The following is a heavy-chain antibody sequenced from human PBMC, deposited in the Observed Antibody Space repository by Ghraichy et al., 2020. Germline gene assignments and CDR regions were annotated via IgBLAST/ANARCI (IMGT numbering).Heavy chain of an antibody. Sequence: GESLNISCAASGFTFSTYAMSWVRQAPGKGLEWVSAITDSGGDTFYADSVKGRCTISRDNSKNALYLQMNSLRAEDTAVYYCAKKGPVAGPGYFDYWGQGTLVTVSS. CDR3: AKKGPVAGPGYFDY. J-gene: IGHJ4*02. CDR2: ITDSGGDT. CDR1: GFTFSTYA. V-gene: IGHV3-23*01. D-gene: IGHD6-19*01.